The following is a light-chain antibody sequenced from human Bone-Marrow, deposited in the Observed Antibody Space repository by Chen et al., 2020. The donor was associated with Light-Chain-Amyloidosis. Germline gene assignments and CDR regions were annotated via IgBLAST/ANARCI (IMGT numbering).Light chain of an antibody. CDR3: QVWDRSSDRPV. J-gene: IGLJ3*02. V-gene: IGLV3-21*02. CDR1: NIGATS. Sequence: SYVLTQPSSVSVAPGQTATIACGGNNIGATSVHWYQQTPGQAPLLVVYDDSDRPSGIPERLSVSHSGNTATLTISRVEAGDEADYCCQVWDRSSDRPVFGGGTKLTVL. CDR2: DDS.